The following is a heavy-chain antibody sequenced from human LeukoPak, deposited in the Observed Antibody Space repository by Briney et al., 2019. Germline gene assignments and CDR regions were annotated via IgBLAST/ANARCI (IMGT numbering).Heavy chain of an antibody. Sequence: SETLSLTCSVSGGSTNSYYWSWIRQSGGKGLEWIGRIYSSGSTVYNPSLNSRLTMSIDTSKNQFSLTLKSVTATDTAVYYCARLKASSTSWTFDQWGQGALVTVSS. J-gene: IGHJ4*02. V-gene: IGHV4-4*07. CDR2: IYSSGST. CDR3: ARLKASSTSWTFDQ. D-gene: IGHD2-2*01. CDR1: GGSTNSYY.